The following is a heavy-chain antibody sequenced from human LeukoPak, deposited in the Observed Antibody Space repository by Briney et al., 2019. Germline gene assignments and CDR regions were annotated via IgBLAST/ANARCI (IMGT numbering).Heavy chain of an antibody. CDR3: AKDSGITGTRLDY. Sequence: GGSLRLSCAASGFTFSSCDMHWVRQAPGKGLEWVAFIRYDGSNKYYADSVKGRFTISRDNSKNTLYLQMNSLRAEDTAVYYCAKDSGITGTRLDYWGQGTLVTVSS. J-gene: IGHJ4*02. V-gene: IGHV3-30*02. CDR1: GFTFSSCD. CDR2: IRYDGSNK. D-gene: IGHD1-20*01.